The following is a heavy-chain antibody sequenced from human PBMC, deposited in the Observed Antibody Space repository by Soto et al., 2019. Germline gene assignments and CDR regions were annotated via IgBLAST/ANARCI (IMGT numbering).Heavy chain of an antibody. CDR1: GFTFSSYA. CDR2: ISGSGGST. D-gene: IGHD3-16*02. V-gene: IGHV3-23*01. CDR3: AKVAAGTGIMISFGGVIHDAFDI. Sequence: PGGSLRLSCAASGFTFSSYAMSWVRQAPGKGLEWVSAISGSGGSTYYADSVKGRFTISRDNSKNTLYLQMNSLRAEDTAVYYCAKVAAGTGIMISFGGVIHDAFDIWGQGTMVTVSS. J-gene: IGHJ3*02.